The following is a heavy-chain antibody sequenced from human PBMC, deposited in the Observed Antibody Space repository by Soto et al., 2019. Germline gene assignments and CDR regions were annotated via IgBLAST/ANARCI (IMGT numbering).Heavy chain of an antibody. CDR1: GFTFSSYA. CDR2: ISGSGGST. CDR3: ADTRTDSSGYFGY. Sequence: GGSLRLSCAASGFTFSSYAMSWVRQAPGKGLEWASAISGSGGSTYYADSVKGRFTISRDNSKNTLYLQMNSLRAEDTAVYYCADTRTDSSGYFGYWGQGTLVTVSS. V-gene: IGHV3-23*01. J-gene: IGHJ4*02. D-gene: IGHD3-22*01.